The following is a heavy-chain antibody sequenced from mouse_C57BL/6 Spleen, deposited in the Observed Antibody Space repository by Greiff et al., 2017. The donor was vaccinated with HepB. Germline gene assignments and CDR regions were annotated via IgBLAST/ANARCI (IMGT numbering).Heavy chain of an antibody. CDR3: ADYYGSSYGAY. D-gene: IGHD1-1*01. V-gene: IGHV1-82*01. J-gene: IGHJ3*01. CDR1: GYAFSSSW. Sequence: VQLQESGPELVKPGASVKISCKASGYAFSSSWMNWVKQRPGKGLEWIGRIYPGDGDTNYNGKFKGKATLTADKSSSTAYMQLSSLTSEDSAVYFCADYYGSSYGAYWGQGTLVTVSA. CDR2: IYPGDGDT.